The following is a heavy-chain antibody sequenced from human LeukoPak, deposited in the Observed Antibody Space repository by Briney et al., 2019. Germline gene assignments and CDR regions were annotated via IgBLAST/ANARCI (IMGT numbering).Heavy chain of an antibody. V-gene: IGHV4-4*02. J-gene: IGHJ6*04. D-gene: IGHD6-19*01. CDR3: AGRGSSGWSDDCGMDV. Sequence: PSGTLSLTCAVSGGSISSSNWWSWVRQPPGKGLEWIGEIYHSGSTNYNPSLKSRVTISVDKSKNQFSLKLSSVTAADTAVYYCAGRGSSGWSDDCGMDVWGKGTTVTVSS. CDR2: IYHSGST. CDR1: GGSISSSNW.